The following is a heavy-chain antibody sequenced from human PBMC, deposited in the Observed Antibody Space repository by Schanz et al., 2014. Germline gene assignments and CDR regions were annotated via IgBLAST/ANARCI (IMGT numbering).Heavy chain of an antibody. CDR2: IYSGIGA. D-gene: IGHD3-22*01. J-gene: IGHJ4*02. V-gene: IGHV3-66*01. Sequence: EVQLVESGGGLVQPGGSLRLSCAVSGFTVSSNHMSWVRQAPGKGLEWVSVIYSGIGAYYADSVKDRFTVSRDNSKNTVYLQMNRLRAEDTAVYYCARVHHYDPSSWGYFDYWGQGALXTVSS. CDR1: GFTVSSNH. CDR3: ARVHHYDPSSWGYFDY.